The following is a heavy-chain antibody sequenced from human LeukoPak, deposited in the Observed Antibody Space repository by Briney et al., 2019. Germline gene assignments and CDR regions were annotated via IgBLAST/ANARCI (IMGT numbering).Heavy chain of an antibody. J-gene: IGHJ2*01. Sequence: KPGASVKVSCKASGYTFTSYGISWVRQAPGQGLEWMGWISAYNGNTNYAQKLQGRVTMTTDTSTSTAYMELRSLRSDDTAVYYCARGSFRITIFGGAHLDLWGRGTLVTVSS. V-gene: IGHV1-18*01. CDR2: ISAYNGNT. CDR3: ARGSFRITIFGGAHLDL. D-gene: IGHD3-3*01. CDR1: GYTFTSYG.